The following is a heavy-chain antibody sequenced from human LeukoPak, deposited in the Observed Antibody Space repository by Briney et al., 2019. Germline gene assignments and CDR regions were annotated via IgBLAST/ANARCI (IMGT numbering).Heavy chain of an antibody. D-gene: IGHD3-9*01. CDR2: ISAYNGNT. J-gene: IGHJ3*02. CDR3: ARYIFSVDQWDDI. Sequence: ASVKVSCKASGYTFTSYGISWVRQAPGQGLEWMGWISAYNGNTNYAQKLQGRVTMTTDTSTSTDYMELRSLRSDDTAVYYCARYIFSVDQWDDIWGQGTMVTVSS. V-gene: IGHV1-18*01. CDR1: GYTFTSYG.